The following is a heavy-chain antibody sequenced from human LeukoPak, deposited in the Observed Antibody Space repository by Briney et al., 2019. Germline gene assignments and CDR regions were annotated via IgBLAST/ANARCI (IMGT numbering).Heavy chain of an antibody. CDR3: ARGVGGRTYYDFWRPDDWFDP. CDR2: MNPNSGNT. CDR1: GYTFTSYD. J-gene: IGHJ5*02. D-gene: IGHD3-3*01. Sequence: GASVTVSFKASGYTFTSYDINWVRQAAGQGLEWMGWMNPNSGNTGYAQKFQGRVTMTRNTSISTAYMELSSLRSEDTAVYYCARGVGGRTYYDFWRPDDWFDPWGQGTLVTVSS. V-gene: IGHV1-8*01.